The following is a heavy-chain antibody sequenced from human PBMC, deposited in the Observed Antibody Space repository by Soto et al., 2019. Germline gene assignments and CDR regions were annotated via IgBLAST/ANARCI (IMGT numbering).Heavy chain of an antibody. CDR3: ARGDYDFWNGYFVY. CDR1: GGSISSYY. Sequence: SETLSLTCTVSGGSISSYYWSWIRQPPGKGLEWIGYIYYSGSTNYNPSLKSRVTISVDTSKNQFSLKLSSVTAADTAVYYCARGDYDFWNGYFVYWGQGTLVTVS. V-gene: IGHV4-59*01. CDR2: IYYSGST. D-gene: IGHD3-3*01. J-gene: IGHJ4*02.